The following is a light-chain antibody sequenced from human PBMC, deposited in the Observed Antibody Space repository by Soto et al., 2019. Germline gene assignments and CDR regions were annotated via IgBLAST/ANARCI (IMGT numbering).Light chain of an antibody. CDR3: QQYGRSLYT. J-gene: IGKJ2*01. Sequence: EIVLTQSPGTLSLSPGERATLSCRASQSLSSTYLAWYQQKPGQAPRLLIYGVSNRATGIPDRFSGSGSGTDFTLTISRLEPEDLAVYYCQQYGRSLYTFGQGTKLEIK. CDR1: QSLSSTY. CDR2: GVS. V-gene: IGKV3-20*01.